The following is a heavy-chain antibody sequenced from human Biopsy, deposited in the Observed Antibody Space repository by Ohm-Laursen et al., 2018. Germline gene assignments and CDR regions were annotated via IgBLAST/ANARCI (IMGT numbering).Heavy chain of an antibody. V-gene: IGHV4-59*01. CDR1: GGSIISYY. CDR3: ARDKITYCTSTSCDYFGMDV. CDR2: VYNGGIT. D-gene: IGHD2-2*01. J-gene: IGHJ6*02. Sequence: GTLSLTCIVSGGSIISYYWTWIRQPPGKGLEWIGHVYNGGITNYNPSLKSRVTMSAHTSTNQFSLKLTSVTAADTAVNYCARDKITYCTSTSCDYFGMDVWGQGTTVTVSS.